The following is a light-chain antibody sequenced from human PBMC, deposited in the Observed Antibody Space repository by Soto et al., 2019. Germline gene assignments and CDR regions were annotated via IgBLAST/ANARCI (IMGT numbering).Light chain of an antibody. CDR1: SSDVGYYDR. CDR3: SSYTRSSTLV. Sequence: QSALTQPPSVSGSPGQSVTISCTGTSSDVGYYDRVSWYQQAPGTTPKLMIYEVTNRPSGVPDRFSGSKSDNTASLTISGLLPEDEADYYCSSYTRSSTLVFGGGTKLTVL. J-gene: IGLJ2*01. V-gene: IGLV2-18*02. CDR2: EVT.